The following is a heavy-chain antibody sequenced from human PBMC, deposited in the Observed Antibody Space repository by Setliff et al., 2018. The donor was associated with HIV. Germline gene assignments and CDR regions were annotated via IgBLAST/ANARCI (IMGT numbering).Heavy chain of an antibody. Sequence: GGSLRLSCAASGFTFRNHAMHWVRQAPGKGLEWVAVISYDGSNKFYADSVKGRFTISRDNSKNTLYLQMNSLRAEDTAVYYCARQAHPRGFYGSSGLFDSWGQGTLVTVSS. CDR3: ARQAHPRGFYGSSGLFDS. CDR1: GFTFRNHA. D-gene: IGHD3-22*01. V-gene: IGHV3-30*04. CDR2: ISYDGSNK. J-gene: IGHJ4*02.